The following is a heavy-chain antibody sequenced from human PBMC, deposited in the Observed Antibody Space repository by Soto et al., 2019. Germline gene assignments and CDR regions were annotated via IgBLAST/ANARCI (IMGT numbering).Heavy chain of an antibody. V-gene: IGHV1-69*01. D-gene: IGHD3-10*01. CDR1: GGTFSTYS. CDR3: ARDGGGIKGTMVRGLRHHLDI. Sequence: QVQLVQSGAEVKKPGSSVTVSCKASGGTFSTYSISWVRQAPGQGLEWMGGIIPLFDAAIYAQKFQGRVTISADEATSTAYMELSRLRSDDTAAYYCARDGGGIKGTMVRGLRHHLDIWGQGTMVTVSS. J-gene: IGHJ3*02. CDR2: IIPLFDAA.